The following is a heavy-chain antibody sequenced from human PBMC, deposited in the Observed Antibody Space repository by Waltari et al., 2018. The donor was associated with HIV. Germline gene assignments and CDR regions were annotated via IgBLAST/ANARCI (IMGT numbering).Heavy chain of an antibody. Sequence: QVQLVQTGAEVKKPGASVKGSCKASGYTFTSYAMHWVRQAPGQRLEWMGWINAGNGNTKYSQKFQGRVTITRDTSASTAYMELSSLRSEDTAVYYCARVFMDYYDSSGYYHGDYWGQGTLVTVSS. CDR3: ARVFMDYYDSSGYYHGDY. V-gene: IGHV1-3*01. D-gene: IGHD3-22*01. CDR2: INAGNGNT. CDR1: GYTFTSYA. J-gene: IGHJ4*02.